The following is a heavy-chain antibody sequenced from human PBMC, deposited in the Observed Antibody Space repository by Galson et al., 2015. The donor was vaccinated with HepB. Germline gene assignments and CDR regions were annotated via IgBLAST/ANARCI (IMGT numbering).Heavy chain of an antibody. V-gene: IGHV4-59*01. D-gene: IGHD1-7*01. CDR1: GGSISRYY. Sequence: SETLSLTCSVSGGSISRYYWSWIRQPPGKGLEWIGYIYYSGSTNYNPSLKSRVTISVDTSKNQFSLKLSSVTAADTAVYYCARESGTTGWFDPWGQGTLVTVSS. CDR2: IYYSGST. CDR3: ARESGTTGWFDP. J-gene: IGHJ5*02.